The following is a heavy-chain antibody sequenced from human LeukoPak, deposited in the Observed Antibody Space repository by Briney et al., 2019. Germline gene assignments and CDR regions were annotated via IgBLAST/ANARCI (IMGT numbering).Heavy chain of an antibody. D-gene: IGHD3-10*01. V-gene: IGHV3-74*01. CDR1: GFTFSRHW. CDR3: ARKPDYYGADY. J-gene: IGHJ4*02. Sequence: PGGSLRLSCTASGFTFSRHWMHWVRQAPGKGLVWVSRIKGDGGSPTYADSVKGRFTISRDNAKHTLYLQMNSVRAEDTAAYYCARKPDYYGADYWGQGTLVTVSS. CDR2: IKGDGGSP.